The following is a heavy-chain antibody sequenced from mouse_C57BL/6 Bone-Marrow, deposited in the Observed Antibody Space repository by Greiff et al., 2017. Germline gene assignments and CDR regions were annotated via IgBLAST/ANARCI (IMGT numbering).Heavy chain of an antibody. J-gene: IGHJ4*01. CDR2: IYPGSGST. CDR1: GYTFTSYW. Sequence: QVQLQQPGAELVKPGASVKMSCKASGYTFTSYWITWVKQRPGQGLEWIGDIYPGSGSTNYNEKFKSKATLTVDTSSSTADMQLSSLTSEDSSVYYCAREDNGYYLFYAMDYWGPGTSVTVSS. D-gene: IGHD2-3*01. V-gene: IGHV1-55*01. CDR3: AREDNGYYLFYAMDY.